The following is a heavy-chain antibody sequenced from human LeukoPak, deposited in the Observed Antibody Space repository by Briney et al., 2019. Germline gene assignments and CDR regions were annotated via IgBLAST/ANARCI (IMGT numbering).Heavy chain of an antibody. D-gene: IGHD5-12*01. CDR3: ARERWLRFPAPGTRRFPYYYYGMDV. J-gene: IGHJ6*02. Sequence: SETLTLTCTVSGGSISSYYWSWIRQPPGKGLEWIGYIYYSGSTNYNPSLKSRVTISVDTSKNQFSLKLSSVTAADTAVYYCARERWLRFPAPGTRRFPYYYYGMDVWGQGTTVTVSS. CDR2: IYYSGST. V-gene: IGHV4-59*01. CDR1: GGSISSYY.